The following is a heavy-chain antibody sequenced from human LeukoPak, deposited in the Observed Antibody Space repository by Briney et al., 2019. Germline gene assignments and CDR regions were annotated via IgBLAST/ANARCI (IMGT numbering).Heavy chain of an antibody. D-gene: IGHD3-3*01. CDR1: GGSISSGGYY. V-gene: IGHV4-61*08. J-gene: IGHJ6*03. CDR2: IYYSGST. Sequence: PSQTLSLTCTVSGGSISSGGYYWSWIRQPPGKGLEWIGYIYYSGSTNYNPSLKSRVTISVDTSKNQFSLKLSSVTAADTAVYYCARVPSLSYYDFWSGYYDPYYYYMDVWGKGTTVTVSS. CDR3: ARVPSLSYYDFWSGYYDPYYYYMDV.